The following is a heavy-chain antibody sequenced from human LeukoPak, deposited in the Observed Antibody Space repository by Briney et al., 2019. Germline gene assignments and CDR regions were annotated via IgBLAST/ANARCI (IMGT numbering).Heavy chain of an antibody. Sequence: GGSLRLSCAASGFSFSNYAMSWVRQAPGKGLEWVSTISTSGGSTYYADSVKGRFTTSRDNSKNTLWLQTNSLRAEDTAVYYCAKRDNYGYFDYWGQGTLVTVSS. J-gene: IGHJ4*02. V-gene: IGHV3-23*01. CDR3: AKRDNYGYFDY. D-gene: IGHD5-18*01. CDR2: ISTSGGST. CDR1: GFSFSNYA.